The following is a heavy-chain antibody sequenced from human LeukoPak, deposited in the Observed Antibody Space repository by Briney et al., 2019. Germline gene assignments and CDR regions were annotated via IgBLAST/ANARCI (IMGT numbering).Heavy chain of an antibody. Sequence: SVKVSCKASGGTFSSYAISRVRQAPAQGLEWMGGIIPMFGTAHYAQKLQGRVTITADESTSKAYMELSSLRSDDTAVYYCARDLRYYDSSGYQTRFDYWGQGTLVTVSS. CDR1: GGTFSSYA. CDR3: ARDLRYYDSSGYQTRFDY. CDR2: IIPMFGTA. D-gene: IGHD3-22*01. V-gene: IGHV1-69*13. J-gene: IGHJ4*02.